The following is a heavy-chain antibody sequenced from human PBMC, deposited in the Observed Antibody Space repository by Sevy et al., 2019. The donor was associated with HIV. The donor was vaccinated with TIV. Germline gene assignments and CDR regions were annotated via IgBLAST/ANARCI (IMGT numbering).Heavy chain of an antibody. V-gene: IGHV3-66*01. CDR2: IHSDDAT. Sequence: GGSLRLSCAASGFTINSNYMTWVRQAPGKGLEGVSVIHSDDATYHADSVKDRFTISRDNFKNTLYLHMSSLRAEDTAVYYCARGKSGYGYALNYWGQGTLVTVSS. CDR3: ARGKSGYGYALNY. J-gene: IGHJ4*02. CDR1: GFTINSNY. D-gene: IGHD5-18*01.